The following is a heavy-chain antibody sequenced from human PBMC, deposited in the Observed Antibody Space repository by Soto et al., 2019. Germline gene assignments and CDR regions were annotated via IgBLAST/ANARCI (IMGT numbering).Heavy chain of an antibody. CDR3: ARDERGSRIAALLNDY. CDR1: GFTFSSYS. Sequence: GGSLRLSCAASGFTFSSYSMNWVRQAPGKGLEWVSYISSSSSTIYYADSVKGRFTISRDNAKNSLYLQMNSLRAEDTAVYYCARDERGSRIAALLNDYWGQGTLVTVSS. J-gene: IGHJ4*02. V-gene: IGHV3-48*04. D-gene: IGHD6-6*01. CDR2: ISSSSSTI.